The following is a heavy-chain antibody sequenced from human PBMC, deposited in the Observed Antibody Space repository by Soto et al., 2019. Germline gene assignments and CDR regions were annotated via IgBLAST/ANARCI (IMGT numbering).Heavy chain of an antibody. CDR2: MYHSGSN. V-gene: IGHV4-30-2*05. D-gene: IGHD2-2*01. Sequence: PSETLSLTCAVSGGSMSSGGYSWSWIRQPPGKGLEWIGYMYHSGSNYYNPSLKSRVTISVDTSKNQFSLKLSSVTAADTAVYYCARVKIVLVPAPRRGTAFDIWGQGTMVTVSS. CDR3: ARVKIVLVPAPRRGTAFDI. J-gene: IGHJ3*02. CDR1: GGSMSSGGYS.